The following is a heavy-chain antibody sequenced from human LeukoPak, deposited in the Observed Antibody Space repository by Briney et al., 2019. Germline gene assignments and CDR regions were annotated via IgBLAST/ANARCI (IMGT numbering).Heavy chain of an antibody. J-gene: IGHJ5*02. Sequence: SETLSLTCTVSGGSISSYYWSWIRQPAGKGLEWIGRIYTSGSTNYNPSLKSRVTMSVDTSKNQFSLKLSSVTAADTAVYYCARDEYGGNGMGVNWFAPWGQGTLVTVSS. V-gene: IGHV4-4*07. CDR3: ARDEYGGNGMGVNWFAP. CDR1: GGSISSYY. CDR2: IYTSGST. D-gene: IGHD4-17*01.